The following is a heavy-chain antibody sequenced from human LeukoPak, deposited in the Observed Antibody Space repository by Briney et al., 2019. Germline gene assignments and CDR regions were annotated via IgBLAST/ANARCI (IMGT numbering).Heavy chain of an antibody. D-gene: IGHD6-13*01. V-gene: IGHV3-48*01. CDR2: ISSSSSTI. CDR3: ARSPIAAAGTAFDY. CDR1: GFTFSGSA. J-gene: IGHJ4*02. Sequence: GGSLRLSCAASGFTFSGSAMHWVRQAPGKGLEWVSYISSSSSTIYYADSVKGRFTISRDNAKNSLYLQMNSLRAEDTAVYYCARSPIAAAGTAFDYWGQGTLVTVSS.